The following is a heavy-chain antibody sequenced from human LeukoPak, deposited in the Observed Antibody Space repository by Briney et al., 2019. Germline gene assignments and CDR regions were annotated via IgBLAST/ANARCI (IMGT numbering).Heavy chain of an antibody. V-gene: IGHV3-74*01. CDR2: IYSDGSGT. D-gene: IGHD5-12*01. J-gene: IGHJ4*02. CDR1: GFTFSSYW. CDR3: AKGPGIVATINGFDY. Sequence: GGSLRLSCAASGFTFSSYWMRWVRQAPGKGLVWVSRIYSDGSGTTYAESVKGRFTSSRDNAKNTLFLQMNSLTAEDTAVYYCAKGPGIVATINGFDYWGQGTLVTVSS.